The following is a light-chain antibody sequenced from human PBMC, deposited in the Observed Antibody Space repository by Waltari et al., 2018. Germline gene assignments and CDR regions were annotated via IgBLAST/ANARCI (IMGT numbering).Light chain of an antibody. CDR3: LSYDSSLSVL. Sequence: QSEVTQPPSVSGAPGQTVPISCTGCSSHLGVYYVSWYQHFPGTTPKRLIYQDNKRPSGVSHRFSGSKSGTSASLTITGLQTEDEADYYCLSYDSSLSVLFGGGTRLTVL. CDR2: QDN. V-gene: IGLV1-40*01. J-gene: IGLJ2*01. CDR1: SSHLGVYY.